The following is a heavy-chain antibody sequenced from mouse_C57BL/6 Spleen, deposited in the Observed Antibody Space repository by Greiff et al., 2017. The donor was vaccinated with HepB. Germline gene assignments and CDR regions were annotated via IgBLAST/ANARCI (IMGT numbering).Heavy chain of an antibody. CDR2: IDPSDSYT. CDR3: ARRGGYDVRNYFDY. CDR1: GYTFTSYW. Sequence: QVQLQQPGAELVMPGASVKLSCKASGYTFTSYWMHWVKQRPGQGLEWIGEIDPSDSYTNYNQKFKGKSTLTVDKSASTAYMQLSSLTSEDSAVYYCARRGGYDVRNYFDYWGQGTTLTVSS. J-gene: IGHJ2*01. V-gene: IGHV1-69*01. D-gene: IGHD2-2*01.